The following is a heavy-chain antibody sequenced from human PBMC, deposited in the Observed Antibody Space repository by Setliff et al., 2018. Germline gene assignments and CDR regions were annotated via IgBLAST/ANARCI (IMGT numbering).Heavy chain of an antibody. CDR3: AKDQGTGYCSGGSCYLFEH. Sequence: PGGSLRLSCAASGFTFSDYWMHWVRQVPGKGLMWVSRINTDGSTTTYADSVKGRFTISRDNAKDTLYLQMDSLRVEDTAVYYCAKDQGTGYCSGGSCYLFEHWGQGVQVTVSS. J-gene: IGHJ4*02. CDR1: GFTFSDYW. CDR2: INTDGSTT. D-gene: IGHD2-15*01. V-gene: IGHV3-74*01.